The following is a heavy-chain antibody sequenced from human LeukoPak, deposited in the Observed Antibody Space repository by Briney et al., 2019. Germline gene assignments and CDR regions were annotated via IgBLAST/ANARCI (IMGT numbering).Heavy chain of an antibody. CDR1: GYSFTSYW. J-gene: IGHJ3*02. CDR2: IYPGDSDT. CDR3: ASSSNYYDSSGYYLAPDDAFDI. D-gene: IGHD3-22*01. Sequence: KRGESLKISCKGSGYSFTSYWIGWVRQMPGKDLEWMGIIYPGDSDTRYSPSFQGQVTISADKSISTAYLQWSSLKASDTAMYYCASSSNYYDSSGYYLAPDDAFDIWGQGTMVTVSS. V-gene: IGHV5-51*01.